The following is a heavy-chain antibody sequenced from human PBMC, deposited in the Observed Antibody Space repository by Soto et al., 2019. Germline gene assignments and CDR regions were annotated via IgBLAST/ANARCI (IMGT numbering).Heavy chain of an antibody. CDR2: IIPILGTA. CDR1: GGTFSSYT. Sequence: SVKVSRKASGGTFSSYTISWVRQAPGQGLEWMGRIIPILGTANYAQKFQGRVTITADESTSTAYMELSSLISEDTAVYYCARDFLGPNGGNSRNFDYWGQGTLVTVSS. V-gene: IGHV1-69*08. CDR3: ARDFLGPNGGNSRNFDY. J-gene: IGHJ4*02. D-gene: IGHD2-21*02.